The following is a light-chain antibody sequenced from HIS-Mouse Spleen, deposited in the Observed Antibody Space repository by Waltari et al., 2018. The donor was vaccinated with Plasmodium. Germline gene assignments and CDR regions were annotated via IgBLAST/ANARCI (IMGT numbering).Light chain of an antibody. CDR3: CSYAGSYTYV. Sequence: QSALTQPRSVSGSPGQSVTISCTGTSSDVGGYNYVSWYQQHPGNAPKLMIYDVSNRPSGVPERFSGSKSGNTASLTISGLQAEDEADYYCCSYAGSYTYVFGTGTKVTVL. V-gene: IGLV2-11*01. CDR1: SSDVGGYNY. CDR2: DVS. J-gene: IGLJ1*01.